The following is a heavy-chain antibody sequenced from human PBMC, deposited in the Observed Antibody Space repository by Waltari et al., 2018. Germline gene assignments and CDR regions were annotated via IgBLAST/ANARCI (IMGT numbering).Heavy chain of an antibody. CDR1: GYTFTGYY. CDR3: AEGNNWNREYFQH. CDR2: INPNSGGT. V-gene: IGHV1-2*06. D-gene: IGHD1-20*01. J-gene: IGHJ1*01. Sequence: QVQLVQSGAEVKKPGASVKVSCKASGYTFTGYYMHWVRQAPGQGLEWMGRINPNSGGTTYAQKFQGRVTMTRDTSISTAYMELSRLRSDDTAVYYCAEGNNWNREYFQHWGQGTLVTVSS.